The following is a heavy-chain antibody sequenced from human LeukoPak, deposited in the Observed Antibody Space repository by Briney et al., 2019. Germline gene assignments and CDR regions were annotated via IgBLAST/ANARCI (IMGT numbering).Heavy chain of an antibody. CDR2: IIPIFGTA. CDR1: GGTFSSYA. Sequence: ASVKVSCKASGGTFSSYAISWVRQAPGQGLEWMGGIIPIFGTANYAQKFQGRVTITADESTSTAYMELSSLRSEDTAVYYCVLGGYDSRYLGFDYWGQGTLVTVSS. V-gene: IGHV1-69*13. CDR3: VLGGYDSRYLGFDY. J-gene: IGHJ4*02. D-gene: IGHD3-22*01.